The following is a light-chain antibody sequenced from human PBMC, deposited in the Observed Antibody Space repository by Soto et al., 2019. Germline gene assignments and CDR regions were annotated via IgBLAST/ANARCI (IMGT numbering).Light chain of an antibody. CDR3: RQRSNWHRT. CDR2: DVS. J-gene: IGKJ1*01. CDR1: QNISNY. V-gene: IGKV3-11*02. Sequence: IVLIQSPATLSVFPGERSTLSCRASQNISNYLIWYQQKPGQAPRLLLYDVSDRATDIPARFSGSGSGRDFTLTITILEPEALAVNYCRQRSNWHRTLGQGTKVDIK.